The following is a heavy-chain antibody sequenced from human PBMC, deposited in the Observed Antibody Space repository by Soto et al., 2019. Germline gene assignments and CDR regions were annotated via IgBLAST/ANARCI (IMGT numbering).Heavy chain of an antibody. CDR1: GGSISSYY. V-gene: IGHV4-59*01. J-gene: IGHJ4*02. Sequence: ETLALTCTVSGGSISSYYWSWIRQPPGNGLEWIGYIYYTGSTDYNPSLKSRLTISVDTSKNQFSLKVSSVTAADTAIYYCARSGVLPAAVADYWGQGTLVTVSS. CDR2: IYYTGST. D-gene: IGHD2-2*01. CDR3: ARSGVLPAAVADY.